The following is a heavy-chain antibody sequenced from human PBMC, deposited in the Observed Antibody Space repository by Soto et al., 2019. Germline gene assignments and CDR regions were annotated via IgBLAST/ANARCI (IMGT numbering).Heavy chain of an antibody. D-gene: IGHD3-3*01. Sequence: EVQLVESGGALVKPGGSLRLSCAASGFTFSNYAMNWVRQAPGKGLEWVSSISSGSSFISYADSVKCRFTISRDNAKKSLYLEMNSLRAEDTAVYYCAREGVPNYDYCSGDASDFWGHGTMVTVSS. CDR3: AREGVPNYDYCSGDASDF. J-gene: IGHJ3*01. V-gene: IGHV3-21*01. CDR2: ISSGSSFI. CDR1: GFTFSNYA.